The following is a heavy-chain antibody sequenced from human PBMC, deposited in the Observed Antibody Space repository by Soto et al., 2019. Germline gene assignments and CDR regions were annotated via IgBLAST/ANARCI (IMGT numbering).Heavy chain of an antibody. V-gene: IGHV3-15*01. D-gene: IGHD3-3*01. J-gene: IGHJ5*02. CDR3: TTDPRFLEWLLSPWFDP. CDR1: VFTFSNAW. CDR2: IKSKTDGGTT. Sequence: WSLRLSCAASVFTFSNAWMSWVRQAPGKGLEWVGRIKSKTDGGTTDYAAPVKGRFTISRDDSKNTLYLQMNSLKTEDTAVYYCTTDPRFLEWLLSPWFDPWGQGTLVTVSS.